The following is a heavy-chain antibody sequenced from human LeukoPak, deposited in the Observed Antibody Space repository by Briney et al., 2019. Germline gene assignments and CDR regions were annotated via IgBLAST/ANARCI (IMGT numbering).Heavy chain of an antibody. J-gene: IGHJ4*02. CDR2: IYYSGST. CDR3: ARDGSDNWGQFDF. V-gene: IGHV4-39*07. Sequence: SETLSLTCTVSGGSISRSGCYWGWIRQPPGKGLEWIANIYYSGSTYYNPSLQSRVTISVDTSKNQFFLNLRSVTAADSAVYYCARDGSDNWGQFDFWGQGALVTVSS. D-gene: IGHD1-1*01. CDR1: GGSISRSGCY.